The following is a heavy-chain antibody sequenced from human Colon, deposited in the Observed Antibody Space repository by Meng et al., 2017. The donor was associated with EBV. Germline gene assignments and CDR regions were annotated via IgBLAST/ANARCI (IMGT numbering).Heavy chain of an antibody. CDR2: VSHPGSA. CDR3: ARVPTTGYKDH. CDR1: GGAFSGYV. Sequence: QVLLPQLGPGLLKPSETLSLPCSVNGGAFSGYVWSWVRQPPGKGMEWIGEVSHPGSANYNPSLKSRVTISVDASEKQFSLRLTSVTAADSAVYYCARVPTTGYKDHWGQGTLVTVSS. J-gene: IGHJ4*02. V-gene: IGHV4-34*01. D-gene: IGHD3-9*01.